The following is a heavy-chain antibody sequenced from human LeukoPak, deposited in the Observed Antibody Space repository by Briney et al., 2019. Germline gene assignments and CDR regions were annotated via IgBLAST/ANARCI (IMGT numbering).Heavy chain of an antibody. Sequence: PSGTLSLTCAVSGGSISSSNWWCWVRQPPGKGLEWIGEIYHSGSTNYNPSLKSRVTISVDKSKNQFSLKLSSVTAADTAVYYCARGPLTYYYYYYMDVWGKGTTVTVSS. CDR2: IYHSGST. CDR3: ARGPLTYYYYYYMDV. CDR1: GGSISSSNW. J-gene: IGHJ6*03. V-gene: IGHV4-4*02.